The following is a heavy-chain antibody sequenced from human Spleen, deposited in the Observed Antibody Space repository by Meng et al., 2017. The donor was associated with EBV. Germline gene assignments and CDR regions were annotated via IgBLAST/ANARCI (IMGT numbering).Heavy chain of an antibody. D-gene: IGHD2-15*01. Sequence: HVEEQASGPGLVKASANMPLTCSVSGGSVSRGSYYWSWIRQPPGKGLEWIGYIYYSGTTIATPTHKRRVTSSLATSRNQFSLRPTSVLTADTAVYSCAIDRSGQSVGGYFDYWGQGTLVTVSS. CDR2: IYYSGTT. V-gene: IGHV4-61*01. CDR1: GGSVSRGSYY. CDR3: AIDRSGQSVGGYFDY. J-gene: IGHJ4*02.